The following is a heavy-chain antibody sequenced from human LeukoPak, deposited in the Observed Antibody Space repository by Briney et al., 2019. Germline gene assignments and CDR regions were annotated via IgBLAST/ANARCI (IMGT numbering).Heavy chain of an antibody. Sequence: GGSLRLSCAASGFTFSSYAMSWVRQAPGKGLEWVANIKDDGSEKYYVDSVKGRFTISRDNAKNSLYLQMNSLRAEDTAMYYCARTIRGYWGQGTLVTVYS. CDR1: GFTFSSYA. CDR2: IKDDGSEK. V-gene: IGHV3-7*01. J-gene: IGHJ4*02. CDR3: ARTIRGY. D-gene: IGHD6-13*01.